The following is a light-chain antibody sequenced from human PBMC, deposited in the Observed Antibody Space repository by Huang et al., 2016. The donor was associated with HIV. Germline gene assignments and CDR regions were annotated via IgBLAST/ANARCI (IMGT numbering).Light chain of an antibody. CDR1: QSIGTN. V-gene: IGKV3-15*01. J-gene: IGKJ1*01. CDR2: GAF. Sequence: EIVMTQSPATLSVSPGERATLSCRASQSIGTNLAWYQQNRGQAPRLLIYGAFTRATGIPARFSGSGSGTEFTLTISSLQSEDFAIYYCQQYNDWRTFGQGTKVETK. CDR3: QQYNDWRT.